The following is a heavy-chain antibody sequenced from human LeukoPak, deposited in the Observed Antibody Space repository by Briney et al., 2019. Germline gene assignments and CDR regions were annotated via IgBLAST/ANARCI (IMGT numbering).Heavy chain of an antibody. D-gene: IGHD1-26*01. V-gene: IGHV3-72*01. J-gene: IGHJ3*02. CDR2: TGNKADGHTT. CDR3: TRGYSGISVYAFDT. Sequence: GGSLRLSCTASGFSFSDHYIDWVRQAPGKGLEWVGRTGNKADGHTTEYAASVRGRFIISREDSSNSLYLQMNSLKTEDTAVYYCTRGYSGISVYAFDTWGPGTMVTVSS. CDR1: GFSFSDHY.